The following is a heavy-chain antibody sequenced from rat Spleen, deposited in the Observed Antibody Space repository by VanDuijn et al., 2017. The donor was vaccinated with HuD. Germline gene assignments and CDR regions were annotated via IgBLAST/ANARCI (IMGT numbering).Heavy chain of an antibody. CDR1: GFTFSNSG. D-gene: IGHD5-1*01. Sequence: EVQLVESGGGLVQPGRSLKLSCAASGFTFSNSGMAWVRQTPTKGLEWVASISSGGGNTYYRDSVKGRFTISRDNVKSTLYLQGNSLTSEDTATYYCVRDVGARLDYWGQGVMVTVSS. CDR3: VRDVGARLDY. J-gene: IGHJ2*01. CDR2: ISSGGGNT. V-gene: IGHV5S13*01.